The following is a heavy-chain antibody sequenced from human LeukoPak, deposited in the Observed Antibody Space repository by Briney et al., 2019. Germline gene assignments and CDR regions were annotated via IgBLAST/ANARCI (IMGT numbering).Heavy chain of an antibody. D-gene: IGHD6-13*01. Sequence: GGSLRLSCAASGFTFSTYAMNWVRQAPGKGLEWVAFIRYDGSNKYYADSVKGRFTISRDNSKNTLYLQMNSLRAEDTAVYYCAKSSSSWYNSVDWFDPWGQGILVTVSS. CDR2: IRYDGSNK. V-gene: IGHV3-30*02. J-gene: IGHJ5*02. CDR3: AKSSSSWYNSVDWFDP. CDR1: GFTFSTYA.